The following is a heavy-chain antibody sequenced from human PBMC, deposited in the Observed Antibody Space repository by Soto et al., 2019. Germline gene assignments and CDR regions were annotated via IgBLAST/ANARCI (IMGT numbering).Heavy chain of an antibody. CDR2: TSYDGSNK. J-gene: IGHJ6*02. CDR1: GFTFSLYG. CDR3: AKDSGYSGYDVYDYYYGMDV. V-gene: IGHV3-30*18. D-gene: IGHD5-12*01. Sequence: QVQLVESGGGVVQPGRSLRLSCAASGFTFSLYGMHWVRQAPGKGLEWVAFTSYDGSNKYYADSVKGRFTISRDNSKNTLYLQMNSLRVEDTAVYSCAKDSGYSGYDVYDYYYGMDVWGQGTTVPVSS.